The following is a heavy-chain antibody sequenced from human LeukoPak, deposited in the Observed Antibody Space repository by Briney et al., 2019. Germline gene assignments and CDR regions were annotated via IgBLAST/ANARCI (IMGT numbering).Heavy chain of an antibody. J-gene: IGHJ4*02. CDR3: GRNRSEPLGNGGSFEY. D-gene: IGHD3-16*01. CDR2: IFNSGST. V-gene: IGHV4-38-2*01. CDR1: GYSISSGDY. Sequence: SETLSLTCAVSGYSISSGDYWGWIRQPPGKGLEWIGSIFNSGSTYYNPSLKSRDTISADTSKRHFSLKLSSVTAADRAVYYCGRNRSEPLGNGGSFEYWGQGTLVTVSS.